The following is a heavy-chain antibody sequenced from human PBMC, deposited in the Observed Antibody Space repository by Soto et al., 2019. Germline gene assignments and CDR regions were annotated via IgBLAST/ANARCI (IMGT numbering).Heavy chain of an antibody. J-gene: IGHJ3*02. CDR2: ISGSGVST. D-gene: IGHD2-15*01. CDR3: AKGTVNLVAGPFDI. V-gene: IGHV3-23*01. CDR1: GFTFSSYS. Sequence: GGSLRLSCAASGFTFSSYSISWVRQAPGKGLEWVSAISGSGVSTYYADSVKGRFTISRDNSKNTLYLQMNSLRAEDTAVYYCAKGTVNLVAGPFDIWGQGTMVTV.